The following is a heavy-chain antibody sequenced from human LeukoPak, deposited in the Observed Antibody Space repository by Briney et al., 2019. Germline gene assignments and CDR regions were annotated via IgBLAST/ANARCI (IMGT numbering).Heavy chain of an antibody. CDR2: INPNSGGT. D-gene: IGHD3-3*01. CDR1: GDTFTGYY. Sequence: ASVKVSCKASGDTFTGYYMHWVRQAPGQGLEWMGWINPNSGGTNYAQKFQGRVTMTRDTSISTAYMELSRLRSDDTAVYYCARDGISRSDFWSGFIRENYFDYWGQGTLVTVSS. CDR3: ARDGISRSDFWSGFIRENYFDY. J-gene: IGHJ4*02. V-gene: IGHV1-2*02.